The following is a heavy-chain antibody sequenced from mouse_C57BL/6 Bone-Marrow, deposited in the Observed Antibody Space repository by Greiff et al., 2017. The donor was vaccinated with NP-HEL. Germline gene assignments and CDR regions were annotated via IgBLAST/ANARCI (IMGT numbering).Heavy chain of an antibody. J-gene: IGHJ3*01. CDR2: IWRGGST. Sequence: QVQLKESGPGLVQPSQCLSITCTVSGFSFTSYGVHWVRQSPGKGLEWLGVIWRGGSTDYNAAFMSRLSITKDNSKSQVFFKMNSLQADDTAIYYCATLYDYGAWFAYWGQGTLVTVSA. CDR1: GFSFTSYG. CDR3: ATLYDYGAWFAY. D-gene: IGHD2-4*01. V-gene: IGHV2-5*01.